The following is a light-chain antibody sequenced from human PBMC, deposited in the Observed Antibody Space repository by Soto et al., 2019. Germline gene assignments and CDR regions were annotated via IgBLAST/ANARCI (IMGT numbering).Light chain of an antibody. CDR3: CSYRGTYTWV. CDR2: DVN. Sequence: QSVLTQPRSVSGSPGQSVTISCTGTNTDVGGYNYVSWYQQHPGKAPKVMIYDVNKRPSGVPDRFSGSKSGNTASLTISGLQAEDEADYYCCSYRGTYTWVFGGGTKLTVL. J-gene: IGLJ3*02. V-gene: IGLV2-11*01. CDR1: NTDVGGYNY.